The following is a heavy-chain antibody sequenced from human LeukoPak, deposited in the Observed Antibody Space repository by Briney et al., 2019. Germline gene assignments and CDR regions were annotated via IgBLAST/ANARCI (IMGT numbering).Heavy chain of an antibody. J-gene: IGHJ4*02. V-gene: IGHV3-23*01. Sequence: GGSLRLSCAASGFTFSSYAMRWVRQAPGKGLEWVSDISGSGGSTYYADSVKGRFTISRDNSENTLYLQTNSLRAEDTAVYYCAKPMCSSTSCYRYFDYWGQGSPVTVSS. CDR2: ISGSGGST. CDR1: GFTFSSYA. CDR3: AKPMCSSTSCYRYFDY. D-gene: IGHD2-2*01.